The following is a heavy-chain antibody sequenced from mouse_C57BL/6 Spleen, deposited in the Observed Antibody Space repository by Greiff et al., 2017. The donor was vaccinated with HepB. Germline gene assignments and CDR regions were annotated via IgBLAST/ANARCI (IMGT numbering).Heavy chain of an antibody. CDR1: GYTFTSYW. CDR2: IYPSDSET. Sequence: VQLQQPGAELVRPGSSVKLSCTASGYTFTSYWMDWVKQRPGQGLEWIGNIYPSDSETHYNQKFKDKATLTVDKSSSTAYMQLSSLTSEDSAVYYCARGYSNYFDYWGQGTTLTVSS. J-gene: IGHJ2*01. D-gene: IGHD2-5*01. CDR3: ARGYSNYFDY. V-gene: IGHV1-61*01.